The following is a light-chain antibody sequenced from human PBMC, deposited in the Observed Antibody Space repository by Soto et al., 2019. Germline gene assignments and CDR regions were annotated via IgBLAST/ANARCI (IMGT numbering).Light chain of an antibody. CDR3: QQYDNLPT. V-gene: IGKV1-33*01. J-gene: IGKJ5*01. Sequence: DIQMTQSPSSLSASVGDRVTITCQASQDISNYLNWYQQKPGKAPKLLIYDASNLETGVPSRFSGSGSGTDFNFPIRRLQPEDNATYYCQQYDNLPTFGQGTRLEIK. CDR2: DAS. CDR1: QDISNY.